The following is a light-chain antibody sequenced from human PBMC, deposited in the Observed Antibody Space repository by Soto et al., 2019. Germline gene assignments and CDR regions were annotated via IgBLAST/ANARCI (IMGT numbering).Light chain of an antibody. V-gene: IGKV3D-20*01. J-gene: IGKJ4*01. Sequence: EIVLTQSPATLSLSPGERATLSCGASQTVRSNYLAWYQQKPGLAPRLLIYDASSRATGIPDRFRGSGSGTDFTLTISRLEPEDFAVYYCQQYGDSPRGTFGGGTKVEIK. CDR1: QTVRSNY. CDR3: QQYGDSPRGT. CDR2: DAS.